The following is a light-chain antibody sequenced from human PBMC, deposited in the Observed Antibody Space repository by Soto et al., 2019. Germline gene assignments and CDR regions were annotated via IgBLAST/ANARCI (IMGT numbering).Light chain of an antibody. Sequence: QSVLTQPRSVSGSPGQSVTISCTGTSSDVGGYNSVSWYQQYPGKAPKLMIYDVSKRPSGVPDRFSGSKSGNAASLTISGLQAEDEADYYCCSYAGTYTWVFGGGPKLTVL. CDR3: CSYAGTYTWV. V-gene: IGLV2-11*01. CDR2: DVS. CDR1: SSDVGGYNS. J-gene: IGLJ3*02.